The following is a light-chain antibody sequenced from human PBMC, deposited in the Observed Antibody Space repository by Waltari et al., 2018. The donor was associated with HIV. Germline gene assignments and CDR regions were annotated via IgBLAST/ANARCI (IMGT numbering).Light chain of an antibody. Sequence: QSALTQPASVSGSPGQSFTISCTGTSSDVGSYNFVSWYQQYPGKAPKLMSYEVKKRPSGISNRFSGSKSGNTASLTISGLQAEDEADYYCCSYAGSRRVFGTGTKVTVL. CDR3: CSYAGSRRV. CDR2: EVK. V-gene: IGLV2-23*02. J-gene: IGLJ1*01. CDR1: SSDVGSYNF.